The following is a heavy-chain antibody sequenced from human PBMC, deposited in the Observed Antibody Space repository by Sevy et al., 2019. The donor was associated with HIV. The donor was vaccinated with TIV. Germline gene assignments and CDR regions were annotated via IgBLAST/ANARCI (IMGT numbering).Heavy chain of an antibody. D-gene: IGHD3-10*01. CDR1: GFTFSSYW. CDR3: ARDQGNTGIYYYYGMDV. J-gene: IGHJ6*02. CDR2: IKQDGSEK. V-gene: IGHV3-7*01. Sequence: GGSLRLSCAASGFTFSSYWKSWVRQAPGKGLEWVANIKQDGSEKYYVDSVKGRFTISRDNAKNSLYLQMNSLRAEDTAVYYCARDQGNTGIYYYYGMDVWGQGTTVTVSS.